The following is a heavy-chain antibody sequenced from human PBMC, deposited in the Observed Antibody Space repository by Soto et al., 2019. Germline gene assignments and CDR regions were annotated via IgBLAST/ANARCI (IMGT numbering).Heavy chain of an antibody. CDR1: GGSVSSSFF. Sequence: QVLLQESGPGLVQPSGTLSLSCAVSGGSVSSSFFWGWVRQPPGKGLEWIGDIFHSGSVNYNPSLKSRGSISIDKSKNQFCLELNSVTTADTAVYYCARSFGWYAIDYWGQGTLVIVSS. CDR2: IFHSGSV. CDR3: ARSFGWYAIDY. D-gene: IGHD6-19*01. J-gene: IGHJ4*02. V-gene: IGHV4-4*02.